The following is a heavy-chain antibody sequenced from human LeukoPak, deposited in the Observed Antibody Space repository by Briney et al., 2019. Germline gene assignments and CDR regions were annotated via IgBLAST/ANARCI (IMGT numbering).Heavy chain of an antibody. CDR2: IYYSGST. Sequence: KPSETLSLTCTVSGGSISSSSYYWGWIRQPPGKGLEWIGSIYYSGSTYYNPSLKSRVTISVDTSKNQFSLKLSSVTAADTAVYYCARHEEYGGRSDSSSWFYFDYWGQGTLVTVSS. V-gene: IGHV4-39*01. CDR3: ARHEEYGGRSDSSSWFYFDY. D-gene: IGHD6-13*01. CDR1: GGSISSSSYY. J-gene: IGHJ4*02.